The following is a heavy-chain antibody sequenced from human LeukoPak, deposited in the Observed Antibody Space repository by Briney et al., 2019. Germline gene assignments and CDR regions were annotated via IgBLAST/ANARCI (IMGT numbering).Heavy chain of an antibody. Sequence: LSLTCTVSGGSISSGDYYMSWIRQAPGQGLEWVSYISSSSTTIYYADSVKGRFTISRDNGKNSLFLQMNSLRAEDTAVYYCARYCSGGSCYRGYYYGLDVWGQGTTVAVSS. V-gene: IGHV3-11*01. CDR1: GGSISSGDYY. CDR2: ISSSSTTI. CDR3: ARYCSGGSCYRGYYYGLDV. J-gene: IGHJ6*02. D-gene: IGHD2-15*01.